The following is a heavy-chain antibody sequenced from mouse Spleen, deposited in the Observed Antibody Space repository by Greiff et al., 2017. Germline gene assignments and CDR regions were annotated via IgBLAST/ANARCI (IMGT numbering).Heavy chain of an antibody. D-gene: IGHD2-12*01. V-gene: IGHV1-69*02. CDR1: GYTFTSYY. Sequence: LVESGAELVKPGASVKLSCKASGYTFTSYYMYWVKQRPGQGLEWIGEIDPSDSYTNYNQKFKGKATLTVDKSSSTAYMQLSSLTSEDSAVYYCARGNSYYSYFDYWGQGTTLTVSS. J-gene: IGHJ2*01. CDR2: IDPSDSYT. CDR3: ARGNSYYSYFDY.